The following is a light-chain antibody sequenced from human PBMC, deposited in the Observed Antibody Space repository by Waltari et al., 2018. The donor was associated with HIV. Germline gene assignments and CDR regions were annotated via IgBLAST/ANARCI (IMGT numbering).Light chain of an antibody. CDR1: TSTIGRRT. CDR3: AAWDVSLQGYV. V-gene: IGLV1-44*01. Sequence: QSVLTQPPSVSGSPGQRVTISCSGGTSTIGRRTVNWYQQVPGTAPKLLVYSHHQRPSGVPDRFAGSKSGTSGSLASSGLQSEDEAGYYCAAWDVSLQGYVFGTGSKVTVL. J-gene: IGLJ1*01. CDR2: SHH.